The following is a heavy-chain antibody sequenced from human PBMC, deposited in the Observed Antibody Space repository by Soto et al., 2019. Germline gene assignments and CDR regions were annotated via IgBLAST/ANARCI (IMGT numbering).Heavy chain of an antibody. CDR3: ARDLGGWPDY. V-gene: IGHV1-18*01. CDR2: ISAYNGNT. Sequence: GVSVKVSCKASGYTFTSYGISWARQAPGQGLEWMGWISAYNGNTNYAQKLQGRVTITRDTSASTAYMELSSLRSEDTAVYYCARDLGGWPDYWGQGTLVTVSS. D-gene: IGHD2-15*01. CDR1: GYTFTSYG. J-gene: IGHJ4*02.